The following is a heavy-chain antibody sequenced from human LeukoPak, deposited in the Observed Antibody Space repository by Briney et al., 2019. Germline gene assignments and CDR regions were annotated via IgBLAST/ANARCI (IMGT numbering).Heavy chain of an antibody. CDR1: GGSISNYY. D-gene: IGHD2-2*01. CDR2: IYYSGST. J-gene: IGHJ4*02. CDR3: ARGGTRPDYYFDY. Sequence: SETLSLTCIVSGGSISNYYWSWVRQPPGKGLEWIGYIYYSGSTNYNPSLKSRVTISVDTSKNQSSLKLSSVTAADTAVYYCARGGTRPDYYFDYWGQGTLLTVSS. V-gene: IGHV4-59*01.